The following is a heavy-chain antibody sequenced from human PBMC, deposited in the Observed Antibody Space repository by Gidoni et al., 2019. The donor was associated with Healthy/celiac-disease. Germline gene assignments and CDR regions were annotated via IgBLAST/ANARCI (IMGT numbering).Heavy chain of an antibody. CDR2: INHSGNT. V-gene: IGHV4-34*01. CDR3: ARGTYGDYGNCFDY. D-gene: IGHD4-17*01. Sequence: QVQLQQWGAGLLRHSETRSLTCTISGGSSSGFYWSWIRQPPGKGLEWIGEINHSGNTDYNPSLKSRVTISLDTSKNQFSLKLSSVTAADTAVYYCARGTYGDYGNCFDYWGQGTLVTVSS. J-gene: IGHJ4*02. CDR1: GGSSSGFY.